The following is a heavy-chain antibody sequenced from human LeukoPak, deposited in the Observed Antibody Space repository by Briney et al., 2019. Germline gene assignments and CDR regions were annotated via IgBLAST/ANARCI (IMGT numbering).Heavy chain of an antibody. J-gene: IGHJ4*02. CDR1: GGSISNYY. D-gene: IGHD4/OR15-4a*01. CDR3: TRANGAGLIDY. V-gene: IGHV4-39*06. CDR2: IYYSGST. Sequence: SETLSLTCTVSGGSISNYYWGWIRQPPGEGLEWIGSIYYSGSTYYNSSLQSRVTISVHMSNNQFALKLSSVTAADTAVYYCTRANGAGLIDYWGQGTLVTVSS.